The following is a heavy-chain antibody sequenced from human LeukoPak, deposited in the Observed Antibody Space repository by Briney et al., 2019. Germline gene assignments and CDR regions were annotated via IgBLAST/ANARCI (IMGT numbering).Heavy chain of an antibody. V-gene: IGHV3-23*01. Sequence: PGGSLRLSCAASGFTFSSYAMSWVRQAPGKGLELVSAISGSGGSTYYADSVKGRFTISRDNSKNTLYLQMNSLRAEDTAVYYCAKGGVVPAAPYYYGMDVWGKGTTVTVSS. J-gene: IGHJ6*04. CDR2: ISGSGGST. CDR3: AKGGVVPAAPYYYGMDV. CDR1: GFTFSSYA. D-gene: IGHD2-2*01.